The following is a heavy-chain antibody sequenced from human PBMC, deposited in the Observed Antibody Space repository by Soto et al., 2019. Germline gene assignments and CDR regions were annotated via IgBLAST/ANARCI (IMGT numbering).Heavy chain of an antibody. V-gene: IGHV3-23*01. CDR3: AKPVTPEPGLPIAVAGTGY. D-gene: IGHD6-19*01. Sequence: GGSLRLSCAASGFTFSSYAMSWVRQAPGKGLEWVSAISGSGGSTYYADSVKGRFTISRDNSKNTLYLQMNSLRAEDTAVYYCAKPVTPEPGLPIAVAGTGYWGQGTLVTVSS. CDR2: ISGSGGST. J-gene: IGHJ4*02. CDR1: GFTFSSYA.